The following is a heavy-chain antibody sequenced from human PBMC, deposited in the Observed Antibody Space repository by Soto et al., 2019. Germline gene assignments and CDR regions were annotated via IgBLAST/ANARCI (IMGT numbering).Heavy chain of an antibody. Sequence: EVQLLESGGDLIQPGGSLRLSCAAPGFTFSSYAMSWVRQAPGKGLGWVSAISSSGGSTFYADSVKGRFTISRDNSRNTLYLQMNSLRAEYTAIYYCAKYQPMTQPRPYFDYWGQGTLVTVSS. J-gene: IGHJ4*02. CDR2: ISSSGGST. CDR3: AKYQPMTQPRPYFDY. D-gene: IGHD3-22*01. V-gene: IGHV3-23*01. CDR1: GFTFSSYA.